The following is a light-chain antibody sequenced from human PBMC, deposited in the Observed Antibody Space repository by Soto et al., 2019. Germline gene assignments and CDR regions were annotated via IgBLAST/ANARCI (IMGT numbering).Light chain of an antibody. CDR2: DAS. Sequence: EIVLTQSPATLSLSPGERATLSCMASQSVSSYLAWYQPKPGQAPRLLIYDASNRATGIPARFSGSGSGTDFALTISSLEPEDFAVYYCQQRSNWPPVFGPGTKVDIK. CDR3: QQRSNWPPV. J-gene: IGKJ3*01. V-gene: IGKV3-11*01. CDR1: QSVSSY.